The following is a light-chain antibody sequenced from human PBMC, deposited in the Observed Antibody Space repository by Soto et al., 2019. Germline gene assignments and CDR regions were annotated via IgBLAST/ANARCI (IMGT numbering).Light chain of an antibody. CDR3: QQYNSYSPT. CDR1: QSISVW. CDR2: KAS. Sequence: DVQMTQSPSTLSASVGGRVTITCRASQSISVWLAWYQQKAGKAPNLLIYKASRLESGVPSRFSGSGSETEFTLTISGLQPGDSATYYCQQYNSYSPTFGQRTKVDIK. J-gene: IGKJ1*01. V-gene: IGKV1-5*03.